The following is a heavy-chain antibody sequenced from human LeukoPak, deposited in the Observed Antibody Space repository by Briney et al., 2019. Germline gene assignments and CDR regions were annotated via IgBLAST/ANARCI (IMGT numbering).Heavy chain of an antibody. CDR3: AKERSSGWYDAFDI. V-gene: IGHV3-30*02. J-gene: IGHJ3*02. CDR2: IRYDGSNK. CDR1: GFTFSSYG. Sequence: PGGSLRLSCAASGFTFSSYGMHWVRQAPGKGLEWVPFIRYDGSNKYYADSVKGRFTISRDNSKNTLYLQMNSLRAEDTAVYYCAKERSSGWYDAFDIWGQGTMVTVSS. D-gene: IGHD6-19*01.